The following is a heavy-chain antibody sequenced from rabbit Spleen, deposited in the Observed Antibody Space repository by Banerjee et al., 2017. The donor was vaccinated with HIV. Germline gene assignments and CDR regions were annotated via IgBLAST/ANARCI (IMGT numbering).Heavy chain of an antibody. CDR3: ARDTGSSFSSYGRDL. D-gene: IGHD8-1*01. J-gene: IGHJ6*01. Sequence: QSLEESGGDLVKPGASLTLTCTASGFSFSSSDYMCWVRQAPGKGLEWISCIAGSSSDFTYSATWAKGRFTCSKTSSTTVTLQMTRLTVADTATYFCARDTGSSFSSYGRDLWGPGTLVTVS. V-gene: IGHV1S40*01. CDR2: IAGSSSDFT. CDR1: GFSFSSSDY.